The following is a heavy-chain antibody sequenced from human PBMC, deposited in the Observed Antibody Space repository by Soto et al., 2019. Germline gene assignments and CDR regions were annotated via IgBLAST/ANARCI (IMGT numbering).Heavy chain of an antibody. J-gene: IGHJ6*02. V-gene: IGHV1-3*01. CDR1: GYTFTSYA. D-gene: IGHD5-18*01. CDR2: INAGNGNT. Sequence: QVQLVQSGAEVKKPGASVKVSCKASGYTFTSYAMHWVRQAPGQRLEWMGWINAGNGNTKYSQKFQGRVTITRDTSASTAYMELSSLRSEDTAVYYCARGGTAMVYYYYYGMDVWGQGTTVTVSS. CDR3: ARGGTAMVYYYYYGMDV.